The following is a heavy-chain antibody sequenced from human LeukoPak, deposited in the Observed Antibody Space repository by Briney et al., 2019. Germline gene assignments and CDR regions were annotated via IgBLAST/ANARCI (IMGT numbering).Heavy chain of an antibody. J-gene: IGHJ4*02. CDR3: ANGLVGPTSAEYEY. D-gene: IGHD1-26*01. CDR1: GFTFSRYD. Sequence: GGSLRLSCAGSGFTFSRYDMHWVRQAPGKGLEWVAGISFDGSKKFYGDPVKGRFTISRDNPKTTVYLQMNSLTTEDTAAYFCANGLVGPTSAEYEYWGQGTLVTVSS. CDR2: ISFDGSKK. V-gene: IGHV3-30*18.